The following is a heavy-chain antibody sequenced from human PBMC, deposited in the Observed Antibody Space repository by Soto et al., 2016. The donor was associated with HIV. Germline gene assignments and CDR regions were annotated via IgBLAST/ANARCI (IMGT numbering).Heavy chain of an antibody. CDR1: GFTFSDYY. D-gene: IGHD6-13*01. Sequence: QVQLVESGGGLVKPGGSLRLSCAASGFTFSDYYMSWIRQAPGKGLEWVSYISSSSSYTNYADSVKGRFTISRDNAKNSLYLQMNSLRAEDTAVYYCARDHSSIYYVGLDYWGQGTLVTVSS. CDR3: ARDHSSIYYVGLDY. V-gene: IGHV3-11*05. J-gene: IGHJ4*02. CDR2: ISSSSSYT.